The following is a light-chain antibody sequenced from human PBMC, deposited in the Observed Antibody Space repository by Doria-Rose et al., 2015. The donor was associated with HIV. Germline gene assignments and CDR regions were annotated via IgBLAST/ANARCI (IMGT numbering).Light chain of an antibody. J-gene: IGKJ5*01. CDR3: QQYGPSRCT. CDR2: AAS. Sequence: TQSPGTLSLSPGERATLSCGASQRVKSSYLAWYQKKPGQAPRFLIYAASTRATGIADRCSGSGPGTDCTLTSSRLEPEDVAVYYCQQYGPSRCTFGQGTRLEIK. CDR1: QRVKSSY. V-gene: IGKV3-20*01.